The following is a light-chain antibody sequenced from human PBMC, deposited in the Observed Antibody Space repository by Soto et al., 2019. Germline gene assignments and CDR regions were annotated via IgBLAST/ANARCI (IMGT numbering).Light chain of an antibody. J-gene: IGKJ1*01. CDR3: QQYGNLQWT. V-gene: IGKV3-20*01. CDR1: QSVSSSY. CDR2: GAS. Sequence: EIVLTQSPGTLSLSPGERTTLSCRASQSVSSSYLAWYQQRPGQAPRLLIYGASTRATGIPDRFSGSGSGTDFSLTISRLEPEDFAVYYCQQYGNLQWTFGQGTKVEIK.